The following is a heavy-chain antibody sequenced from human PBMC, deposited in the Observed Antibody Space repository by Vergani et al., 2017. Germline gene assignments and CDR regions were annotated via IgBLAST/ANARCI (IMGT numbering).Heavy chain of an antibody. CDR1: GGSLDIHSQT. CDR3: VRVLRTSYILGAFDI. D-gene: IGHD2-21*01. V-gene: IGHV4-61*02. J-gene: IGHJ3*02. CDR2: IDVKGNS. Sequence: QAQLQESGPRLVKPSQTLSLTCSFSGGSLDIHSQTWGWIRQPPGEGLGWIGLIDVKGNSNFSPSLESRVTMSADASRGRFSLNQRPVTTSDTAVYYCVRVLRTSYILGAFDIWGQGIKVTVSS.